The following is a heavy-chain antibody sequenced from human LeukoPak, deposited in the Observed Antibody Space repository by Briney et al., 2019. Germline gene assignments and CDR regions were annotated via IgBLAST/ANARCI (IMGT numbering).Heavy chain of an antibody. V-gene: IGHV3-7*03. CDR2: IKQDGSEK. CDR1: GFTFSSYW. J-gene: IGHJ4*02. CDR3: ANGAAGQYCTRTTCYR. Sequence: GGSLRLSCAASGFTFSSYWMSWVRQAPGKGLEWVANIKQDGSEKYYVDSVKGRFTISRDNAKNSLYLQMNSLRAEDTAVYYCANGAAGQYCTRTTCYRWGQGTLVTVSS. D-gene: IGHD2-2*01.